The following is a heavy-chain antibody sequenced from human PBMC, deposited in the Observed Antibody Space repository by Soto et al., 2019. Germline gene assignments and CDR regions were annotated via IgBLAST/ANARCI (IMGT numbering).Heavy chain of an antibody. Sequence: GGSLRLSCAASGFTVSSNYMSWVRQAQGKGLEWVSVIYSGGSTYYADSVKGRFTISRDNSKNTLYLQMNSLRAEDTAVYYCARVRGSSGSVDYWGQGTLVTVSS. V-gene: IGHV3-53*01. J-gene: IGHJ4*02. D-gene: IGHD3-22*01. CDR3: ARVRGSSGSVDY. CDR2: IYSGGST. CDR1: GFTVSSNY.